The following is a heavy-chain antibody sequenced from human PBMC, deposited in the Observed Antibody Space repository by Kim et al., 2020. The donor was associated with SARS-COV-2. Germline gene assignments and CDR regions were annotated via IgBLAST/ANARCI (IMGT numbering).Heavy chain of an antibody. CDR2: MNPNSGNT. V-gene: IGHV1-8*01. D-gene: IGHD3-16*02. CDR3: ARGPAHLTPFIGRRGP. J-gene: IGHJ5*02. CDR1: GYTFTSYD. Sequence: ASVKVSCKASGYTFTSYDINWVRQATGQGLEWMGWMNPNSGNTGYAQKFQGRVTMTRNTSISTAYMELSSLRSEDTAVYYCARGPAHLTPFIGRRGPWGQGTLVTVSS.